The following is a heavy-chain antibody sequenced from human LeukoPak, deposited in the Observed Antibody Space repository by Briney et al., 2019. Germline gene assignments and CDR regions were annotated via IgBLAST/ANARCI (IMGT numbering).Heavy chain of an antibody. Sequence: PSETLSLTCTVSGGSLSSYYWSWIRQPPGKGLEWIGYIYYSGSADYNPSLKSRVTMSVDTSENQFSLKLSSVTAADTAVYYCGRDKPPGDNRGQGTLVAVSS. CDR1: GGSLSSYY. CDR3: GRDKPPGDN. CDR2: IYYSGSA. D-gene: IGHD1-14*01. V-gene: IGHV4-59*01. J-gene: IGHJ4*02.